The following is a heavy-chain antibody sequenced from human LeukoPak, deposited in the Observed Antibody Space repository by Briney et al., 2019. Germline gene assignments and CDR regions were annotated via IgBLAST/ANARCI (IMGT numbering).Heavy chain of an antibody. CDR2: SRNKANSYTT. V-gene: IGHV3-72*01. CDR3: ARLGSHCSSTTCYAHDY. Sequence: GGSLRLSCSASRFTFSSYTMNWVRHAPGKGLEWVGRSRNKANSYTTEYAASVKGGFSISRDESKNSLYLQLNSLKTEDTAVYYCARLGSHCSSTTCYAHDYWGQGTLVTASS. J-gene: IGHJ4*02. CDR1: RFTFSSYT. D-gene: IGHD2-2*01.